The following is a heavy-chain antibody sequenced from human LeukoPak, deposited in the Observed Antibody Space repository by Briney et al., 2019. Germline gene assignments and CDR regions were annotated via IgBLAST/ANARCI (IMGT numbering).Heavy chain of an antibody. CDR1: GFTFSSYG. V-gene: IGHV3-33*01. Sequence: GGSLRLSCAASGFTFSSYGMHWVRQAPGKGLEWVAVIWYDGSNKYCADSVKGRFTISRDNSKNTLYLQMNSLRAEDTAVYYCARDGGYCSSTSCYGYYYYYGMDVWGQGTTVTVSS. CDR3: ARDGGYCSSTSCYGYYYYYGMDV. D-gene: IGHD2-2*01. CDR2: IWYDGSNK. J-gene: IGHJ6*02.